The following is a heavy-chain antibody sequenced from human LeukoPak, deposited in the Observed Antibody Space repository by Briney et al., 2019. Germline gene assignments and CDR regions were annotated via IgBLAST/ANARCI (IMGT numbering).Heavy chain of an antibody. D-gene: IGHD2-15*01. CDR3: AKDPCSGGSCYWFDP. CDR1: GFTFDDYA. J-gene: IGHJ5*02. CDR2: ISWGGGST. V-gene: IGHV3-43D*03. Sequence: PGGSLRLSCAASGFTFDDYAMHWVRQAPGKGLEWVSLISWGGGSTYYADSVKGRFTISRDNSKNSLYLQMNSLRAEDTALYYCAKDPCSGGSCYWFDPWGQGTLVTVSS.